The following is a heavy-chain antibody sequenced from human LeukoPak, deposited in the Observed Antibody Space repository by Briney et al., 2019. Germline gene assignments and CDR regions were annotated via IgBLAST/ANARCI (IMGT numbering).Heavy chain of an antibody. CDR1: GGSISSGDYY. CDR2: VYYSGST. V-gene: IGHV4-30-4*01. J-gene: IGHJ4*02. CDR3: ARSADYYDSSPTGY. Sequence: SQTLSLTCTVSGGSISSGDYYWSWIRQPPGKGLEWIGYVYYSGSTYYNPSLKSRVTISVDTSKNQFSLKLSSVTAADTAVYYCARSADYYDSSPTGYWGQGTLVTVSS. D-gene: IGHD3-22*01.